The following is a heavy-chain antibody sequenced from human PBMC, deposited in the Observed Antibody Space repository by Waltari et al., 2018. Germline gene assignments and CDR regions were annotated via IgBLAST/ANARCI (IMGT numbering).Heavy chain of an antibody. Sequence: QVRLVESGGGVVQPGRSLRLSCAASGFTFSRYGMHWVRQAPGKGMEWLAVIWFDGSNKYYTQAVKGRFTMYRDNSKNTVYLQMNSLRGDDTARYYCAKDNDFGDHDCYFDYWGQGTLVSVSS. CDR3: AKDNDFGDHDCYFDY. J-gene: IGHJ4*02. D-gene: IGHD4-17*01. V-gene: IGHV3-30*18. CDR2: IWFDGSNK. CDR1: GFTFSRYG.